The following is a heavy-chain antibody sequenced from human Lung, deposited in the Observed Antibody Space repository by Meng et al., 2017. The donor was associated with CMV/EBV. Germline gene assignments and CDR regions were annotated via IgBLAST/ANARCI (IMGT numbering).Heavy chain of an antibody. CDR2: IIPLLTVK. Sequence: SVXVSCKTSGDTFGYFAISWVRQAPGQGLGWMGGIIPLLTVKNYAQNFQGRVTISADKSTATVYLELTGLRPDDTAVYFCARDPTVAAAGSNYVDSWRQGTLVTVSS. D-gene: IGHD6-25*01. CDR1: GDTFGYFA. CDR3: ARDPTVAAAGSNYVDS. V-gene: IGHV1-69*10. J-gene: IGHJ4*02.